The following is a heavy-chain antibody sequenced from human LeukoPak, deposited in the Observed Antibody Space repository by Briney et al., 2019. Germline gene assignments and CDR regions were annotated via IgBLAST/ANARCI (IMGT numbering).Heavy chain of an antibody. V-gene: IGHV1-18*01. Sequence: ASVKVSCKASGYTLTYNNISWVRQAPGQGLEWMGWINTKNGDTNYAQKLQGRVTITADESTSTAYMELSSLRSEDTAVYYCARDLNSSGDYWGQGTLVTVSS. D-gene: IGHD3-10*01. CDR3: ARDLNSSGDY. J-gene: IGHJ4*02. CDR1: GYTLTYNN. CDR2: INTKNGDT.